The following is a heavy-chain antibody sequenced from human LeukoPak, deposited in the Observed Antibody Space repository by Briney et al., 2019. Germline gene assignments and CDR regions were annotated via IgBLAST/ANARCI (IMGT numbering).Heavy chain of an antibody. J-gene: IGHJ6*02. Sequence: PGGSLRLSCAASGFSFNTYAMSWVRQTPGKGLVWVSHINSDGSITSYADSVKGRFTISRDNAKNTLYLQMNSLRAEDTAVYYCARDAVDTANAVWGQGTTVTVSS. CDR1: GFSFNTYA. D-gene: IGHD5-18*01. CDR3: ARDAVDTANAV. V-gene: IGHV3-74*01. CDR2: INSDGSIT.